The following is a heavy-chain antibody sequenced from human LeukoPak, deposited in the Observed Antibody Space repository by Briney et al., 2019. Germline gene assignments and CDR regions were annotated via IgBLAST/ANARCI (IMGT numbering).Heavy chain of an antibody. CDR2: IYYSGST. V-gene: IGHV4-31*03. Sequence: SETLSLTCTVSGGSISSGGYYWSWIRQHPGKGLEWIGYIYYSGSTYYNPSLKSRVTISVDTSKNQFSLKLSSVTAADTAVYYCARGPSNYYYGSGSYGYYYYYGMDVWGQGTTVTVSS. J-gene: IGHJ6*02. CDR3: ARGPSNYYYGSGSYGYYYYYGMDV. CDR1: GGSISSGGYY. D-gene: IGHD3-10*01.